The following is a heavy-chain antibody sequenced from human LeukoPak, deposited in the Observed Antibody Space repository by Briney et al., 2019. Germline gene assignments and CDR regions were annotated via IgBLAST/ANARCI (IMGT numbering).Heavy chain of an antibody. CDR2: KSYDGSNK. J-gene: IGHJ4*02. D-gene: IGHD3-3*01. V-gene: IGHV3-30*18. Sequence: PGRSLRLSCAASGFTFSSYGMHWVRQAPGKGLEWVAVKSYDGSNKYYADSVKGRFTISRDNSKNTLYLQMNSLRAEDTAVYYCAKDPTRNFWSPGGPFDYWGQGTLVTVSS. CDR3: AKDPTRNFWSPGGPFDY. CDR1: GFTFSSYG.